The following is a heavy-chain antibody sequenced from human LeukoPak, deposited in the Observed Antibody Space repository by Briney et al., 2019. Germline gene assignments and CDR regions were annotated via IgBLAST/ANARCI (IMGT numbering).Heavy chain of an antibody. CDR1: GFTFSDYY. CDR2: ISSSGSTI. D-gene: IGHD6-13*01. V-gene: IGHV3-11*01. J-gene: IGHJ6*03. Sequence: GGSLRLSCAASGFTFSDYYMSWIRQAPGKRLEWVSYISSSGSTIYYADSVKGRFTISRDNAKNSLYLQMNSLRAEDTAVYYCARDVYSSSWYWDYYYYYMDVWGKGTTVTVSS. CDR3: ARDVYSSSWYWDYYYYYMDV.